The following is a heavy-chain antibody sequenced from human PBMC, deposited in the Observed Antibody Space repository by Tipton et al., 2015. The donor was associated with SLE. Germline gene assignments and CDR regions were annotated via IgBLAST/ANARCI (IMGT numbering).Heavy chain of an antibody. CDR3: ARHQHFWSYSYYFDY. D-gene: IGHD3-3*01. CDR1: RYSFTNYW. Sequence: QLVQSGAEVKKPGESLRISCKGSRYSFTNYWISWVRQMPGKGLEWMARIDPSDSYTNYSPSFQGHVTISADKSISTAYLQWSSLKASDTAMYYCARHQHFWSYSYYFDYWGQGTLVTVSS. J-gene: IGHJ4*02. V-gene: IGHV5-10-1*01. CDR2: IDPSDSYT.